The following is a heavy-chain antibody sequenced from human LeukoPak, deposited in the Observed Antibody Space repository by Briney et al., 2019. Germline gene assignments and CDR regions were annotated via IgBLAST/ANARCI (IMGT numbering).Heavy chain of an antibody. J-gene: IGHJ4*02. Sequence: GGSLRLSCAASGFTFSSYAMSWVRQAPGKGLEWVSAISGSGGSTYYADSVKGRFTISRDNSKNTLYLQMNSLRAEDTAVYYCAKNLYSYDSSGPIPYDYWGQGTLVTVSS. CDR2: ISGSGGST. CDR1: GFTFSSYA. D-gene: IGHD3-22*01. CDR3: AKNLYSYDSSGPIPYDY. V-gene: IGHV3-23*01.